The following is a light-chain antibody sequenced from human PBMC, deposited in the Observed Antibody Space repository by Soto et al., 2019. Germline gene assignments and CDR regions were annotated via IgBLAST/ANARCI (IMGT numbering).Light chain of an antibody. CDR3: QQHGQWPIT. V-gene: IGKV3D-15*01. CDR1: RSVIID. Sequence: EILMTQSPATLSVSPGERATLSCRASRSVIIDLSWYQQEPLHVPSPLSYGASNRATGIPDRFSGSGSGKEFTPTIRSLQPEDFATYYCQQHGQWPITFGQGTRLEIK. CDR2: GAS. J-gene: IGKJ5*01.